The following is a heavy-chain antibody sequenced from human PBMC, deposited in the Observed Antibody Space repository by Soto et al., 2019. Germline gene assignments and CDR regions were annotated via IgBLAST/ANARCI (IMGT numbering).Heavy chain of an antibody. CDR2: INHSGST. CDR3: ARGRGNIVVVPAAMRSFYFDY. V-gene: IGHV4-34*01. J-gene: IGHJ4*02. CDR1: GGSFSGYY. Sequence: PSETLSLTCAVYGGSFSGYYWSWIRQPPGKGLEWIGEINHSGSTNYNPSLKSRVTISVDTSKNQFSLKLSSVTAADTAVYYCARGRGNIVVVPAAMRSFYFDYCGQGTLVTVSS. D-gene: IGHD2-2*01.